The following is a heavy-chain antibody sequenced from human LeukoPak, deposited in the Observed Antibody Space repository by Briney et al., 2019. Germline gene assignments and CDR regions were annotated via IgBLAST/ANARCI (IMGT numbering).Heavy chain of an antibody. Sequence: SETLSLTCAVYGGSFSGYYWSWIRQPPGKGLEWIGEINHSGSTNYNPSLKSRVTISVDTSKNQFSLKLSSVTAADTAVYYCARGADSGYDPLDYWGQGTLVTVS. CDR2: INHSGST. V-gene: IGHV4-34*01. D-gene: IGHD5-12*01. J-gene: IGHJ4*02. CDR1: GGSFSGYY. CDR3: ARGADSGYDPLDY.